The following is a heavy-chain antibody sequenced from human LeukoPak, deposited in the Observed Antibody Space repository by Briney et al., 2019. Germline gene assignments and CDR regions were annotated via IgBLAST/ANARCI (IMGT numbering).Heavy chain of an antibody. Sequence: ASVKVSCKASGYTFTSYDINWVRQATGQGLEWMGWMNPNSGNTGYAQKFQGRVTMTRNTSISTAYMELSSLRSEDTAVYYCARENRYCSGDTCYRWFDPWGQGTLVTVSS. V-gene: IGHV1-8*01. D-gene: IGHD2-15*01. CDR2: MNPNSGNT. CDR3: ARENRYCSGDTCYRWFDP. CDR1: GYTFTSYD. J-gene: IGHJ5*02.